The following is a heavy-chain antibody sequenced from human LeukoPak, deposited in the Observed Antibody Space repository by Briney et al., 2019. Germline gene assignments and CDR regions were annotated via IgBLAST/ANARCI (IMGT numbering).Heavy chain of an antibody. CDR3: HCDSSGLDAFDI. CDR1: GFTLSSYE. J-gene: IGHJ3*02. Sequence: GGSLRLSCAASGFTLSSYEMNWVRQAAGKGREWVSSPSSSGSTKYYADSLKGRFTISRDNARNSLYLQMNSQRAEDTAVYYCHCDSSGLDAFDIWGQGTMVTVSS. D-gene: IGHD3-22*01. V-gene: IGHV3-48*03. CDR2: PSSSGSTK.